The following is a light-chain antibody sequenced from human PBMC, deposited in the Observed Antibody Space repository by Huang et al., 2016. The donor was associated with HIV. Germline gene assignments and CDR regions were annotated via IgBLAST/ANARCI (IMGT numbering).Light chain of an antibody. Sequence: EIVLTQSPGTLSLSPGERATLSCRASQSVSSSYLAWYQQKPCQAPRLLIYGASSRATVIPDRFSGSGSVTDFTLTISRLEPEDFAVYYCQQYGSSPLTFGGGTKVEIK. J-gene: IGKJ4*01. CDR2: GAS. V-gene: IGKV3-20*01. CDR3: QQYGSSPLT. CDR1: QSVSSSY.